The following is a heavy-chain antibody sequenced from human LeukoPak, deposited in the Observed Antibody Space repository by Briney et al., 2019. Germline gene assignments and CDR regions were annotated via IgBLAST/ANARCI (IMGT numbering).Heavy chain of an antibody. Sequence: PSETLSLTCTVSGGSISSYYWSWIRQPPGKGLEWIGYIYYSGSTNYNPSLKSRVTISIDTSKNQFSLKLSSVTAADTAVYYCASSYYYYGMDGWGQGTTVTVSS. CDR1: GGSISSYY. V-gene: IGHV4-59*01. J-gene: IGHJ6*02. CDR2: IYYSGST. CDR3: ASSYYYYGMDG.